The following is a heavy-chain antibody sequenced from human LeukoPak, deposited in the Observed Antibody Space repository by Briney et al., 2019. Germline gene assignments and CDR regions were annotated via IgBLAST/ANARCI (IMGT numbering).Heavy chain of an antibody. CDR2: ISSSGSTI. CDR1: GFTFSDYY. CDR3: AKYGAWGLWFGEPTTNFDS. J-gene: IGHJ4*02. V-gene: IGHV3-11*01. Sequence: GGSLRLSCAASGFTFSDYYMSWIRQAPGKGLEWVSYISSSGSTIYYADSVKGRFTISRDNAKNSLYLQMNSLRVEDTAVYYCAKYGAWGLWFGEPTTNFDSWGQGTLVTVSS. D-gene: IGHD3-10*01.